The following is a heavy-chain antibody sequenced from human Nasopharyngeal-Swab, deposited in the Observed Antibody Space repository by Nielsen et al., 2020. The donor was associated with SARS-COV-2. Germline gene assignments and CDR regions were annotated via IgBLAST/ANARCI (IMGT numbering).Heavy chain of an antibody. CDR2: ISHNGGT. CDR1: GVSITRQY. J-gene: IGHJ5*02. V-gene: IGHV4-59*11. D-gene: IGHD1-1*01. Sequence: SETLSLTCTVSGVSITRQYWSWIRQPPGKGLEWIGFISHNGGTSYNPSLQSRVTMFMDTSKTQFSLRLRSVTAADTAVYYCAKEGTTGWFDPWGQGTLVTVSS. CDR3: AKEGTTGWFDP.